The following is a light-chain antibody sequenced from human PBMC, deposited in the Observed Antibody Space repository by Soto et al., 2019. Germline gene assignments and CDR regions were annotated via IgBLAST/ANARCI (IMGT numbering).Light chain of an antibody. CDR3: QQRHMWPIT. CDR2: DAY. CDR1: QSFRGL. J-gene: IGKJ5*01. Sequence: EVVLTQSPVTLSLSPGERATLSCRASQSFRGLLAWYQQKPGQAHRLLIYDAYNRATGIPPRFSGSGSGTDFTLTISSLEPEDSEVYYCQQRHMWPITFGQGTRLEIK. V-gene: IGKV3-11*01.